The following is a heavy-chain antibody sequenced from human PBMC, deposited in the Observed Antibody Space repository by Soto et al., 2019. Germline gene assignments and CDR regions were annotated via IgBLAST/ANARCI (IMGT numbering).Heavy chain of an antibody. V-gene: IGHV4-61*08. CDR1: GGSVTTAAYY. J-gene: IGHJ4*02. CDR2: ISYSGST. Sequence: SEPLSLTCNVSGGSVTTAAYYWSWIRQPPGKGLEWIGFISYSGSTNYNPSLKSRVTISVDTSKNQFSLKLTSVTAADTAVYYCARERPYYGFDYWGQGSLVTVSS. D-gene: IGHD3-22*01. CDR3: ARERPYYGFDY.